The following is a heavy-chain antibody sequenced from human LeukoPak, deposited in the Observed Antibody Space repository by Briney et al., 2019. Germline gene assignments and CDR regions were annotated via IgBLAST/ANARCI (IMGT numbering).Heavy chain of an antibody. Sequence: ASVKVSCKASGYTFTSYYMHWVRQAPGQGLEWMGIINPSGGSTSYAQKFQGRVTMTRDTSTSTVYMELSSLRSEDTAVYYCARDPSPFTMVRGPFDYWGQGTLVTVSS. J-gene: IGHJ4*02. CDR2: INPSGGST. D-gene: IGHD3-10*01. CDR1: GYTFTSYY. CDR3: ARDPSPFTMVRGPFDY. V-gene: IGHV1-46*01.